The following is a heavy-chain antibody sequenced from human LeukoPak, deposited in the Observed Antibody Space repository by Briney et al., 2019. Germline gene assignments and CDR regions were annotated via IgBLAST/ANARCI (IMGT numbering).Heavy chain of an antibody. CDR2: ISDSGGGT. Sequence: GGSLRLSCAAPGFIFSNYAMTWVRQAPETGLKWVSSISDSGGGTHYADSVKGRFTISRDNSKNTLYLQMNSLRAEDTAVYYCAKYSDRGNSFDYWGQGTLVTVSS. CDR1: GFIFSNYA. J-gene: IGHJ4*02. D-gene: IGHD2-15*01. CDR3: AKYSDRGNSFDY. V-gene: IGHV3-23*01.